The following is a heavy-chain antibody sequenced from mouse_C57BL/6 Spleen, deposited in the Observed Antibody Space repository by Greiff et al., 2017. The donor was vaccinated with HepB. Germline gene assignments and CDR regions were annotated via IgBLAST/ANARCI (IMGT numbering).Heavy chain of an antibody. CDR2: INYDGSST. CDR1: GFTFSDYY. J-gene: IGHJ3*01. CDR3: AREGSSGLVAY. V-gene: IGHV5-16*01. D-gene: IGHD3-2*02. Sequence: EVQLVESEGGLVQPGSSMKLSCTASGFTFSDYYMAWVRQVPEKGLEWVANINYDGSSTYYLDSLKSRFIISRDNAKNILYLQMSSLKSEDTATYYCAREGSSGLVAYWGQGTLVTVSA.